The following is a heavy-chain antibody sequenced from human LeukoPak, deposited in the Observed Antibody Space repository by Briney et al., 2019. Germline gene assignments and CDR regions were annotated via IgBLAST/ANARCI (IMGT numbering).Heavy chain of an antibody. J-gene: IGHJ4*02. V-gene: IGHV4-59*01. D-gene: IGHD6-13*01. CDR2: IYYSGST. CDR1: GGSISSYY. Sequence: SETLSLTCTVSGGSISSYYWSWIRQPPGKGLEWIGYIYYSGSTNYNPSLKSRVTISVDTSKNQFSLKLSSVTAADTAMYYCARDPGYSSSWYYFDYWGQGTLVTVSS. CDR3: ARDPGYSSSWYYFDY.